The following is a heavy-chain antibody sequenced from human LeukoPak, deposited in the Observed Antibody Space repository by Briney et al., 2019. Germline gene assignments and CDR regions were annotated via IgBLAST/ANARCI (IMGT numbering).Heavy chain of an antibody. CDR1: GFTFSSYA. V-gene: IGHV3-30*04. Sequence: GGSLRLSCAASGFTFSSYAMHWVRQAPGKGLEWVAVISYDGSNKYYADSVKGRFTISRDNSKNTLYLQMNSLRAEDTAVYYCARARYGDYVIDYWGQGTLVTVSS. CDR2: ISYDGSNK. CDR3: ARARYGDYVIDY. D-gene: IGHD4-17*01. J-gene: IGHJ4*02.